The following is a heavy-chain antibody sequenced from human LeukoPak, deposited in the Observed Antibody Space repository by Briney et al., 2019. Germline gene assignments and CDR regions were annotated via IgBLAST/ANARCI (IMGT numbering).Heavy chain of an antibody. D-gene: IGHD6-13*01. CDR3: AKQVRQQLYYFDY. CDR2: ISGSGGST. V-gene: IGHV3-23*01. J-gene: IGHJ4*02. CDR1: GFTFSSYA. Sequence: PGGSLRLSCAASGFTFSSYAMSWVRQAPGKGLEGVSAISGSGGSTYYAVSVKGRFTISRDNSKNTLYLQMNSLRAEDTAVYYCAKQVRQQLYYFDYWGQGTLVTVSS.